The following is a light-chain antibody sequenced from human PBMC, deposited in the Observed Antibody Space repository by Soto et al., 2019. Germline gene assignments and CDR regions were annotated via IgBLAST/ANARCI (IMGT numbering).Light chain of an antibody. CDR3: QQRSNGIT. J-gene: IGKJ5*01. CDR2: DAS. CDR1: QSVSTY. V-gene: IGKV3-11*01. Sequence: EIVLTQSPATLSLSPGERATLSCRASQSVSTYLAWYQQKPGQAPRLLIYDASNRATGIPARFSGSGSGTDFTLTISSLEPEDFAVYYCQQRSNGITFGQGTRQENK.